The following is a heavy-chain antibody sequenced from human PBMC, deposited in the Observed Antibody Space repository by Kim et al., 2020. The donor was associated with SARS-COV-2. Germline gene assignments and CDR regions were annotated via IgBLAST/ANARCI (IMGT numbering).Heavy chain of an antibody. V-gene: IGHV1-18*01. D-gene: IGHD3-10*01. CDR1: GYTFTSYG. J-gene: IGHJ4*02. Sequence: ASVKVSCKASGYTFTSYGISWVRQAPGRGLEWMGWISAYNGNTNYAQKLQGRVTMTTDTSTSTAYMELRSLRSDDTAVYYCARDLLWFRELESPDYFDYWGQGTLVTVSS. CDR3: ARDLLWFRELESPDYFDY. CDR2: ISAYNGNT.